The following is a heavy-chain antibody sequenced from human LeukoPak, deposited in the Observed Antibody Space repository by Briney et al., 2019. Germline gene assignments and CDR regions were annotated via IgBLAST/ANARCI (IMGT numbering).Heavy chain of an antibody. CDR2: ISSSSSYI. CDR3: ARVNWNDGEDYSDY. J-gene: IGHJ4*02. Sequence: GGSLRLSCAASGFTFSSYSMNWVRQPPGKGLEWVSSISSSSSYIYYADSVKGRFTISRDNAKNSLYLQMNSLRAEDTAVYYCARVNWNDGEDYSDYWGQGTLVTVSS. V-gene: IGHV3-21*01. CDR1: GFTFSSYS. D-gene: IGHD1-1*01.